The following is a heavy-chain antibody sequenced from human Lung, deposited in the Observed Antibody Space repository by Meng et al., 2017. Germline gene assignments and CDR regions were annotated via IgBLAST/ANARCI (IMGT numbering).Heavy chain of an antibody. J-gene: IGHJ4*02. D-gene: IGHD2-15*01. Sequence: VQLQQWGAGLLKPSETLSLTCAVYVGSFSGYQWNWIRQSPGKGLEWIGDINHRGRTNYNPSLKSRVTISVDTSKNQFSLKLSSVTAADTAVYYCARDQGGAGGYWGQGTLVTVSS. CDR1: VGSFSGYQ. CDR3: ARDQGGAGGY. CDR2: INHRGRT. V-gene: IGHV4-34*01.